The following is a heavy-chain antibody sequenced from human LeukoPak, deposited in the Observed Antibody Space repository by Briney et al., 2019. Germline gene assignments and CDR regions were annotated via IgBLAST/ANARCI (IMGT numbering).Heavy chain of an antibody. D-gene: IGHD6-19*01. Sequence: PLGCPRLSPVPSVFTSTNYATHSVCQGPRKGLGWVAVISDDGTNTFYRDSVKGRFTISRDTSKNTLFLQMDSLTGDDTATYDGARVAVAGWAYYYFYMDVWGNGTTVIVSS. V-gene: IGHV3-30*10. J-gene: IGHJ6*03. CDR1: VFTSTNYA. CDR3: ARVAVAGWAYYYFYMDV. CDR2: ISDDGTNT.